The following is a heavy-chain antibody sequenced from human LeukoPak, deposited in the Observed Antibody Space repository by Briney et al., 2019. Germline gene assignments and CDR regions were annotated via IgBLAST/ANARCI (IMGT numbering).Heavy chain of an antibody. CDR1: GFTLSIYW. D-gene: IGHD2-8*02. CDR3: ARHLVFDY. CDR2: IKQDGSEK. V-gene: IGHV3-7*01. Sequence: GGSLRLSCAASGFTLSIYWMSWVRQAPGKGLEWVGNIKQDGSEKYYVDSVKGRFTISRDNAKNSLYLQMNSLRAEDTAVYYCARHLVFDYWGQGGLVTVSS. J-gene: IGHJ4*02.